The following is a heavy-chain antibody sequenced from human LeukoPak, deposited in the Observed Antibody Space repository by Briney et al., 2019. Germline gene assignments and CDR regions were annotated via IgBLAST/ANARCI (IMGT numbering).Heavy chain of an antibody. Sequence: SETLSLTCTVSGGSISIYYWRWIRQPAGKGLEWIGRIYTSGSTNYNPSLKSRVTMSVDTSKNQFSLKLSSVTAADTAVYYCARMERGYSYGYGVLFDYWGQGTLVTVSS. CDR2: IYTSGST. CDR3: ARMERGYSYGYGVLFDY. V-gene: IGHV4-4*07. D-gene: IGHD5-18*01. CDR1: GGSISIYY. J-gene: IGHJ4*02.